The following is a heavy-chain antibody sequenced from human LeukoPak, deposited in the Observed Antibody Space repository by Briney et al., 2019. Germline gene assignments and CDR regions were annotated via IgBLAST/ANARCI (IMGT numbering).Heavy chain of an antibody. Sequence: SETLSLTCAVYGGSFSGYYWSWIRQPPGKGLEWIGEINHSGSTNYNPSLKSRVTISVDTSKNQFSLKLSSVTAADTAVYYCARVRFLEWPAPMDVRGRGTTVTVSS. CDR3: ARVRFLEWPAPMDV. J-gene: IGHJ6*03. CDR2: INHSGST. CDR1: GGSFSGYY. D-gene: IGHD3-3*01. V-gene: IGHV4-34*01.